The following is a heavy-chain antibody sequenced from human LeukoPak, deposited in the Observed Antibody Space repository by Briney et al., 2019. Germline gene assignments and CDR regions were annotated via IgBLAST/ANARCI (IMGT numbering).Heavy chain of an antibody. V-gene: IGHV3-66*01. Sequence: GGSLRLSCAASGFTVSSNSMSWVRQAPGKGLEWVSVIYSGGSTFYADSVKGRFTISRDNSKNTLYLQMNSLRAEDTAVYYCARKHYYDSSGFFPPMDYWGQGTLVTVS. J-gene: IGHJ4*02. CDR1: GFTVSSNS. CDR3: ARKHYYDSSGFFPPMDY. D-gene: IGHD3-22*01. CDR2: IYSGGST.